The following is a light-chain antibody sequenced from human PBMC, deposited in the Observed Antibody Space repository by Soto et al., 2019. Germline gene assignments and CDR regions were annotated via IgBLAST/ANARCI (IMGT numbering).Light chain of an antibody. CDR1: SSNIGAGYD. Sequence: QSVLTQPPSVSGAPGQRVTISCTGSSSNIGAGYDVHWYQQLPGTAPKLLIYNNNNRPSGVPDRFSGSKSGTSASLAITGLQAEDEADYYCQSYDSSLSGYVIGTGTKVTVL. CDR2: NNN. CDR3: QSYDSSLSGYV. V-gene: IGLV1-40*01. J-gene: IGLJ1*01.